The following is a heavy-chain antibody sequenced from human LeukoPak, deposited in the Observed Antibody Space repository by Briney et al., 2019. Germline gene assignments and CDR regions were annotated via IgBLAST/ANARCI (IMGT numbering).Heavy chain of an antibody. CDR1: GFTVSSNY. J-gene: IGHJ6*02. CDR3: ARDPNVMDV. CDR2: IYSGGST. Sequence: GGSLRLSCAASGFTVSSNYMSWVRQAPGRGLEWVSVIYSGGSTYYADSVKGRFTISRHNSKNTLYLQMNSLRAEVTVVYYCARDPNVMDVWGQGTTVSVSS. V-gene: IGHV3-53*04.